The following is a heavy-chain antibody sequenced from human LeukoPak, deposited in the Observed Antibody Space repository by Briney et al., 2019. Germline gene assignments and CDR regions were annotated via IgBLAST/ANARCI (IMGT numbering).Heavy chain of an antibody. D-gene: IGHD3-3*01. CDR2: IYYSGST. Sequence: PSETLSLTCTVSGGSVSSGSYYWSWIRQPPGKGLEWIGYIYYSGSTNYNPSLKSRVTISVDTSKNQFSLKLSSVTAADTAVFYCARVASGYDVFDIWGQGTMVTVPS. V-gene: IGHV4-61*01. CDR1: GGSVSSGSYY. J-gene: IGHJ3*02. CDR3: ARVASGYDVFDI.